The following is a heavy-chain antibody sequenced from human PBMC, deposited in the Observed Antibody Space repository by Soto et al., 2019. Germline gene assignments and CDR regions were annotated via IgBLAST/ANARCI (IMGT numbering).Heavy chain of an antibody. D-gene: IGHD2-8*01. Sequence: GASVKVSCKASGGTFSSYAISWVRQAPGQGLEWMGGIIPIFGTANYAQKFQGRVTITADESTSTAYMELSSLRSEDTAVYYCARDFSGTNTLYYYYGMDVWGQGNTVTVSS. CDR1: GGTFSSYA. CDR3: ARDFSGTNTLYYYYGMDV. J-gene: IGHJ6*02. V-gene: IGHV1-69*13. CDR2: IIPIFGTA.